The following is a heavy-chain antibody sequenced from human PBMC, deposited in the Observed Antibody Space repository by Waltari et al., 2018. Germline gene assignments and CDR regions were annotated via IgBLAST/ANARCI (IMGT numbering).Heavy chain of an antibody. J-gene: IGHJ3*02. V-gene: IGHV4-4*07. D-gene: IGHD6-19*01. Sequence: QVQLQESGPGLVKPSETLSLTCTVSGGSISSYYWSWIRQPAGKGLEWIGRIDTRGSTNYNPSLKSRVTMSVDTSKNPFSLKLSSVTAADTAVYYCARDLIAVEEGIDAFDIWGQGTMVTVSS. CDR3: ARDLIAVEEGIDAFDI. CDR2: IDTRGST. CDR1: GGSISSYY.